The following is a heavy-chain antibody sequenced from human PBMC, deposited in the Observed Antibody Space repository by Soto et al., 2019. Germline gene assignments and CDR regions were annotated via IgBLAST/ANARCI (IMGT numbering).Heavy chain of an antibody. V-gene: IGHV3-48*01. J-gene: IGHJ6*03. CDR1: GFTFSSYS. D-gene: IGHD2-2*02. Sequence: GGSLRLSCAASGFTFSSYSMNWVRQAPGKGLEWVSYISSSSSTIYYADSVKGRFTISRDNAKNSLYLQMNSLRAEDTAVYYCARRYEDIVVVPAAIRLMDVWGKGTTVTVSS. CDR2: ISSSSSTI. CDR3: ARRYEDIVVVPAAIRLMDV.